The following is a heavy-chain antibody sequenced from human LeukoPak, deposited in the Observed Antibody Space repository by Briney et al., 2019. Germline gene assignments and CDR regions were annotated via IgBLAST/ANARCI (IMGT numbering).Heavy chain of an antibody. J-gene: IGHJ5*02. CDR2: IKQDGSER. D-gene: IGHD5-12*01. V-gene: IGHV3-7*01. CDR1: GFTFSSFW. Sequence: QTGGSLRLSCAASGFTFSSFWMSWVRQAPGKGLEWVANIKQDGSERYYVDSVKGRFTISRDNAKSSLYLQMDSLRVEDTSVYYCARDRGYSGPRDSGGAAWGQGTLVTVSS. CDR3: ARDRGYSGPRDSGGAA.